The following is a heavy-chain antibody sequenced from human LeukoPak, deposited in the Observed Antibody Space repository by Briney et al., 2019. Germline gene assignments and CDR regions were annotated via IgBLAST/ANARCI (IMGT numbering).Heavy chain of an antibody. CDR1: GFTFDDYG. CDR2: INWNGGST. V-gene: IGHV3-20*04. Sequence: GGSLRLSCAASGFTFDDYGMSWVRQAPGKGLEWVSGINWNGGSTGYADSAKGRFTISRDNAKNSLYLQMNSLRAEDTALYFCARSLRFLEWLSPLDYWGQGTLVTVSS. J-gene: IGHJ4*02. D-gene: IGHD3-3*01. CDR3: ARSLRFLEWLSPLDY.